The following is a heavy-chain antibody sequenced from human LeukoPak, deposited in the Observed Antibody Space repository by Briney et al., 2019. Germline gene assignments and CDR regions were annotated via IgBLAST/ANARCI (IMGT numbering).Heavy chain of an antibody. Sequence: PSETLSLTCTVSGGSISSGGYYWSWIRQHPGKGLEWIGYIYYSGSTYYNPSLKSRVTISVDTSKNQFSLKLSSVTAADTAVYYCARFLVSASNSIDYWGQGTLVTVSS. V-gene: IGHV4-31*03. CDR3: ARFLVSASNSIDY. D-gene: IGHD4-23*01. CDR2: IYYSGST. CDR1: GGSISSGGYY. J-gene: IGHJ4*02.